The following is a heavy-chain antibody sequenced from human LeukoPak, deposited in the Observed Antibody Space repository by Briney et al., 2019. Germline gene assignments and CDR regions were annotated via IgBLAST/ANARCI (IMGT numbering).Heavy chain of an antibody. J-gene: IGHJ5*02. V-gene: IGHV4-34*01. CDR1: GGSFSGYY. CDR3: ARGVGATTLPGYNWFDP. D-gene: IGHD1-26*01. CDR2: INHSGST. Sequence: SETLSLTCAVYGGSFSGYYWSWIRQPPGKGLEWIGDINHSGSTNYNPSLKSRVTISVDTSKNQFSLKLSSVTAADTAVYYCARGVGATTLPGYNWFDPWGQGTLVTVSS.